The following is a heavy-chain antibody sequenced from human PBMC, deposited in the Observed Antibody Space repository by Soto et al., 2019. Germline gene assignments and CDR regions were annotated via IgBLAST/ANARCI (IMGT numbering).Heavy chain of an antibody. CDR1: GGTFSGYV. CDR3: ATHGLGVSSPPYFDN. CDR2: FVPLFGTT. V-gene: IGHV1-69*01. Sequence: QLVQSGSEVKKPGSSVKVSCQASGGTFSGYVVTWVRQAPGQGLEWMGEFVPLFGTTNYAPRFSGRITITAEESTSTAYMELRTLRSDHTAVYYCATHGLGVSSPPYFDNWGQGTLVTVSS. J-gene: IGHJ4*02. D-gene: IGHD3-16*01.